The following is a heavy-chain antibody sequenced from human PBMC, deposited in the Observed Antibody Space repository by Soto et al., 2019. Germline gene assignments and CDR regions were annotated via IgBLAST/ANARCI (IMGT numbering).Heavy chain of an antibody. Sequence: EVQLVESGAGLVQPGGSLRLSCVASGFIISNYWMHWVRQTPDKGLEWVANIKQDGSEKYYVDSVNGRFTISRDNAKNSLCLQMNNLRAEDTAVYYCARGGTIREWLTDHWGQGTLVTVSS. J-gene: IGHJ5*02. V-gene: IGHV3-7*04. D-gene: IGHD5-12*01. CDR1: GFIISNYW. CDR2: IKQDGSEK. CDR3: ARGGTIREWLTDH.